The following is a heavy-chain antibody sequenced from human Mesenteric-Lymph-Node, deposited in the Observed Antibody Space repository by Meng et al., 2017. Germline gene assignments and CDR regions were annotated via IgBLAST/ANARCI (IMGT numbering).Heavy chain of an antibody. V-gene: IGHV3-33*01. CDR1: GFTFSSYG. CDR2: IWYDGSNK. D-gene: IGHD6-13*01. CDR3: AREQQLGWFDP. J-gene: IGHJ5*02. Sequence: HLVGSAGGGVQPRRSLTLPCAASGFTFSSYGMHWLPHAPGKGLECVAVIWYDGSNKYYADSVKGRFTISRDNSQNTLYLQMNSLRAEDTAVYYCAREQQLGWFDPWGQGTLVTVSS.